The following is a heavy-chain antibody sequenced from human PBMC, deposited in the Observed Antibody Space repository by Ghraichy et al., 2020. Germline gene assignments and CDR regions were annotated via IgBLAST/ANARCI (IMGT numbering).Heavy chain of an antibody. D-gene: IGHD5-18*01. CDR1: GFIFRNYA. V-gene: IGHV3-30-3*01. CDR2: ISHDGNNK. CDR3: ARVGRGYSYGQGYDY. Sequence: GGSLRLSCAASGFIFRNYAMHWVRQAPGKGLEWVALISHDGNNKYYTDSVKGRFTISRDDSTDTLYLQMNSLRTEDTALYSCARVGRGYSYGQGYDYWGQRTLVTVS. J-gene: IGHJ4*02.